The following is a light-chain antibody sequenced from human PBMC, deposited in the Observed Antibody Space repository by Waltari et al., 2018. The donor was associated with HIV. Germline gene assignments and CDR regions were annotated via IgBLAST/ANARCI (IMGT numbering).Light chain of an antibody. CDR3: QQYNNWPPFT. V-gene: IGKV3-15*01. CDR1: QSVSSN. J-gene: IGKJ3*01. CDR2: GAS. Sequence: EIVMTQSPATLSVSPGERATLSCRASQSVSSNLAWYQQKPVQAPRLLIYGASTRATGIPARFSGSGSGTEFTLTISSLQSEDFAVYYCQQYNNWPPFTFGPGTKVDIK.